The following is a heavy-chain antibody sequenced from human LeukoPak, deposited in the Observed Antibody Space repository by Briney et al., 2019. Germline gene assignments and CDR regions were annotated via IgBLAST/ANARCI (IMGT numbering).Heavy chain of an antibody. CDR3: ARRDFGSARHFFDY. V-gene: IGHV5-51*01. CDR1: GYSFPNYW. J-gene: IGHJ4*02. Sequence: GESLKISCQGSGYSFPNYWIGWVRQMPGKGLEWMGIIYPDDSDTRHNPSFQGQVTISADKSISTAFLQWSSLRASDTAMYYCARRDFGSARHFFDYWGQGTLVTVSS. CDR2: IYPDDSDT. D-gene: IGHD3-10*01.